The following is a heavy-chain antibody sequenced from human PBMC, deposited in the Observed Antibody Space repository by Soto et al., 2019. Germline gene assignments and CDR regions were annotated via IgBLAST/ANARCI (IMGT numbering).Heavy chain of an antibody. CDR2: IYYPGSS. J-gene: IGHJ3*01. CDR1: GGTTNSGGYY. D-gene: IGHD2-2*01. V-gene: IGHV4-31*11. Sequence: QVQLQESGPGLVKPSQTLSLTCAVSGGTTNSGGYYWGWIRQHPGEGLEWIGNIYYPGSSSYNPSLKSRVSISKDTSKDQFSLILGSATAADTALYYSARFCFSTTCPGYTFHVWGQGAMVPVSS. CDR3: ARFCFSTTCPGYTFHV.